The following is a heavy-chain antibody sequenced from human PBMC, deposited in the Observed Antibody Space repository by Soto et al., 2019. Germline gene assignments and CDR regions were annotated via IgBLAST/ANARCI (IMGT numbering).Heavy chain of an antibody. CDR2: IYPGDSDT. CDR3: ARLTHPNNWNMGSSAYYFDY. V-gene: IGHV5-51*01. J-gene: IGHJ4*02. D-gene: IGHD1-20*01. CDR1: GYSFTSYW. Sequence: GESLKISCKGSGYSFTSYWIGWVRQMPGKGLEWMGIIYPGDSDTRYSPSFQGQVTISADKSISTAYLQWSSLKASDTAMYYCARLTHPNNWNMGSSAYYFDYWGQGTLVTVSS.